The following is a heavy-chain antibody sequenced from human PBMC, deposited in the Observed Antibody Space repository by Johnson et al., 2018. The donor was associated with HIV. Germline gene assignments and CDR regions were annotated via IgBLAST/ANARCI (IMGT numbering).Heavy chain of an antibody. CDR2: ISSRCSII. D-gene: IGHD3-10*01. CDR1: GFTFSDYY. Sequence: QMLLVESGGGLVKPGGSLRLSCAASGFTFSDYYMSWIRQAPGKGLEWVSYISSRCSIISYADSVKGRFSISRDHAKKSLYLQMNSLRVEDTALYYCAGLAVRGSAGAFDIWGQGTMVTVSS. CDR3: AGLAVRGSAGAFDI. J-gene: IGHJ3*02. V-gene: IGHV3-11*01.